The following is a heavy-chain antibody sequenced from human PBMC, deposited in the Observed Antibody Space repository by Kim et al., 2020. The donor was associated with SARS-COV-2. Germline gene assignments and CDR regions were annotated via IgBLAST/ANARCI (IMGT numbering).Heavy chain of an antibody. D-gene: IGHD3-16*02. Sequence: GGSLRLSCTASGFTFGDYAMSWFRQAQGKGLEWVGFIRSKAYGGTTEYAASVKGRFTISRDDSKSIAYLQMNSLKTEDTAVYYCTRDSNYDYVWGSYRWGNYWGQGTLVTISS. CDR2: IRSKAYGGTT. CDR3: TRDSNYDYVWGSYRWGNY. V-gene: IGHV3-49*03. CDR1: GFTFGDYA. J-gene: IGHJ4*02.